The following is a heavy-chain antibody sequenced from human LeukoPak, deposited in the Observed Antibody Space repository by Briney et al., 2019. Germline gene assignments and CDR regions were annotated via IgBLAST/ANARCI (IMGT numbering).Heavy chain of an antibody. D-gene: IGHD6-13*01. CDR2: ISSNGGST. V-gene: IGHV3-64*01. CDR3: ARVGYTSYYYYGMDA. Sequence: GGSLRLSCAASGFTFSSYAMHWVRQAPGEGLEYVSAISSNGGSTYYANSVKGRFTISRDNSKNTLYLQMGSLRAEDMAVYYCARVGYTSYYYYGMDAWGQGTTVTVSS. J-gene: IGHJ6*02. CDR1: GFTFSSYA.